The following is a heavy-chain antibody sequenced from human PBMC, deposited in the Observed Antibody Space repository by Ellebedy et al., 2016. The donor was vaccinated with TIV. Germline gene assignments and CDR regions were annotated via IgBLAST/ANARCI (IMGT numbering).Heavy chain of an antibody. V-gene: IGHV2-26*01. Sequence: SGPTLVKPTQTLTLTCTFSGFSLSTSGVGVGWIRQPPGKALEWLAHIFSNDEKSYSTSLKSRLTISKDTSKSQVVLTMTNMDPVDTATYYCARTIGIPYSSSPDFDYWGQGTLVTVSS. D-gene: IGHD6-6*01. CDR1: GFSLSTSGVG. CDR2: IFSNDEK. J-gene: IGHJ4*02. CDR3: ARTIGIPYSSSPDFDY.